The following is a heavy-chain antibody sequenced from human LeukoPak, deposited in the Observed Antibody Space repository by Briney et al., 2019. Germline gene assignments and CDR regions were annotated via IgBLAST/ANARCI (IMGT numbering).Heavy chain of an antibody. V-gene: IGHV3-23*01. CDR3: AKEERYCSSTSCPVWFDP. Sequence: AGGSLRLSCAASGFTFSSYAMSWVRQAPGKGLEWVSAISGSGGSTYYADSVKGRFTISRDNSKNTLYLQMNSLRAEDTAVYYCAKEERYCSSTSCPVWFDPWGQGALVTVSS. CDR1: GFTFSSYA. CDR2: ISGSGGST. J-gene: IGHJ5*02. D-gene: IGHD2-2*01.